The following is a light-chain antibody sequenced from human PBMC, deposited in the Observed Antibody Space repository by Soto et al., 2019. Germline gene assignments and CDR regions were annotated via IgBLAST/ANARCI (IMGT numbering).Light chain of an antibody. V-gene: IGKV3D-15*03. CDR2: DTS. CDR3: SPGLSWPAKP. J-gene: IGKJ4*01. Sequence: GEGATLSCRSSQGIGDTLAWYQQKPGQTPRLLIYDTSIRATGVPARFSGSRSGAEFTLTISILLSGNFPDTNCSPGLSWPAKPLGG. CDR1: QGIGDT.